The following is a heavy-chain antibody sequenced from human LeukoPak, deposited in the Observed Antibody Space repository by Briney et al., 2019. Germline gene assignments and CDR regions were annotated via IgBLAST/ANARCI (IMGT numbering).Heavy chain of an antibody. D-gene: IGHD3-22*01. CDR2: IYSGGST. Sequence: GGSRRLSCAASGFTVSSNYMSWVRQAPGKGLEWVSVIYSGGSTYYADSVKGRFTISRDNSKNTLYLQMNSQRAEDTAVYYCARYYDSSGYRYLYYFDYWGQGTLVTVSS. V-gene: IGHV3-66*01. J-gene: IGHJ4*02. CDR1: GFTVSSNY. CDR3: ARYYDSSGYRYLYYFDY.